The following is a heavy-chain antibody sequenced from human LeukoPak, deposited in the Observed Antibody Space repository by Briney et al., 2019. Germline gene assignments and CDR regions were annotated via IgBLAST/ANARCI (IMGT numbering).Heavy chain of an antibody. Sequence: NTGGSLRLSCAASGFTLSTYSMNWVRQAPGKGLEWVSSISSSSNYIYYAESVKGRFTISRDNAKNSLYLQMNSLRAEETAVYYCARVPPSNRNKFDCWGQGTLVTVSS. CDR1: GFTLSTYS. J-gene: IGHJ4*02. V-gene: IGHV3-21*03. D-gene: IGHD1-14*01. CDR2: ISSSSNYI. CDR3: ARVPPSNRNKFDC.